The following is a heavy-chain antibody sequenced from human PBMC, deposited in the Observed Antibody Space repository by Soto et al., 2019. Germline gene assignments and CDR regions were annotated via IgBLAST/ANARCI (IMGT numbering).Heavy chain of an antibody. J-gene: IGHJ5*02. CDR3: ARVGYCSSTSCYTPGNWFDP. D-gene: IGHD2-2*02. CDR2: IYYSGST. Sequence: PSETLSLTCTVSVGSISSGGDYWSWIRQHPGKGLEWIGYIYYSGSTYYNPSLKSRVTISVDTSKNQFSLKLSSVTAADTAVYYCARVGYCSSTSCYTPGNWFDPWGQGTLVTVSS. V-gene: IGHV4-31*03. CDR1: VGSISSGGDY.